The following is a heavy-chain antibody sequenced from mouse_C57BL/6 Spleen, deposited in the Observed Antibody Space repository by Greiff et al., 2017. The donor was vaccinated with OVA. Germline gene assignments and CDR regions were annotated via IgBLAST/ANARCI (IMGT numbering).Heavy chain of an antibody. D-gene: IGHD2-3*01. CDR3: ARNLYEGSLYSAMDY. J-gene: IGHJ4*01. V-gene: IGHV5-6*02. CDR1: GFTFSSYG. Sequence: DVMLVESGGDLVKPGGSLKLSCAASGFTFSSYGMSWVRQTPDKRLEWVATISSGGSYTYSPDSVKGRFTISRVNAKNTLYLQMSSLKSEDTAMYNCARNLYEGSLYSAMDYWGQGTSVTVSS. CDR2: ISSGGSYT.